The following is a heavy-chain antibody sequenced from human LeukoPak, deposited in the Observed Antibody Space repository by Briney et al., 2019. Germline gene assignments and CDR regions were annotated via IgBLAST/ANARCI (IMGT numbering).Heavy chain of an antibody. J-gene: IGHJ3*02. V-gene: IGHV1-2*02. CDR2: INPNSGGT. CDR3: ARDPDYLSAFDI. Sequence: ASVKASCKASGYTFAGYYMHWVRQAPGQGLEWMGWINPNSGGTNYAQKFQGRVTMTRDTSISTAYMELSRLRSDDTAVYYCARDPDYLSAFDIWGQGTMVTVSS. CDR1: GYTFAGYY. D-gene: IGHD2/OR15-2a*01.